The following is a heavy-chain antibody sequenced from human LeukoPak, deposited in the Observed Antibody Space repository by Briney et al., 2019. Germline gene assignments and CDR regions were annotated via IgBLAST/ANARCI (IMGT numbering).Heavy chain of an antibody. V-gene: IGHV1-2*02. CDR1: GYTFTGYY. CDR2: INPNSGGT. D-gene: IGHD2-2*01. Sequence: EASVKVSRKASGYTFTGYYMHWVRQAPGQGLEWMGWINPNSGGTNYAQKFQGRVTMTRDTSISTAYMELSRLSSDDTAVYYCARDGGPTPAWFDPWGQGTLVTVSS. CDR3: ARDGGPTPAWFDP. J-gene: IGHJ5*02.